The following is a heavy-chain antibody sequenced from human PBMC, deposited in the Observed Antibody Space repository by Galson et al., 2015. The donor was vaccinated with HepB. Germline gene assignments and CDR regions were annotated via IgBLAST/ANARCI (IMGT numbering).Heavy chain of an antibody. CDR3: ATISWGTMSASQRRGFSPFDY. CDR1: GGSFSVYH. J-gene: IGHJ4*02. CDR2: INHSGNV. D-gene: IGHD5-18*01. V-gene: IGHV4-34*01. Sequence: LSLTCAVYGGSFSVYHWTWIRQSPGKGLEWIGEINHSGNVNYNPSLENRVTISVDTSKNQFSLKLSSMTAADTAVYYCATISWGTMSASQRRGFSPFDYWGQGTLVTVSS.